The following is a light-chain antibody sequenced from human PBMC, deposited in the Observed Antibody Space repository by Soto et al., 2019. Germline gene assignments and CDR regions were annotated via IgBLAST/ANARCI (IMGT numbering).Light chain of an antibody. CDR1: SSDVGSYNL. V-gene: IGLV2-23*01. CDR3: CSYAGSSTHAV. J-gene: IGLJ7*01. CDR2: EGS. Sequence: QPVLTQPASVSGSPGQSITISCTGTSSDVGSYNLVSWYQQHPGKAPKLMIYEGSKRPSGVSNRFSGSKSGNTASLTISGLQAEDEADYYCCSYAGSSTHAVFGGGTKLTVL.